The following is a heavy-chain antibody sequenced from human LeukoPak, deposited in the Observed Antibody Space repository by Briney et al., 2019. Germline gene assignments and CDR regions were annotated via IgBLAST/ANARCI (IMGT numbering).Heavy chain of an antibody. D-gene: IGHD3-16*01. CDR2: IYSGGST. CDR1: GFTVSSNY. CDR3: ARDPGGYGPFFFDY. V-gene: IGHV3-66*02. Sequence: GGSLRLSCAASGFTVSSNYMSWVRQAPGKGLEWVSVIYSGGSTYYADSVKGRFTISRDNSKNTLYLQMNSLRAEDTAVYYCARDPGGYGPFFFDYWGQGTLVTVSS. J-gene: IGHJ4*02.